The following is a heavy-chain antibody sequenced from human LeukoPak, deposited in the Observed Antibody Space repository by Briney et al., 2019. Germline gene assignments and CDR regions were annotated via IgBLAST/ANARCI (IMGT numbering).Heavy chain of an antibody. CDR3: ARRELLVRSWFDP. J-gene: IGHJ5*02. Sequence: ASVKVSCKASGYTFTSYGISWVRQAPGQGLEWMGWISGYNGKTDYAQEFQGRVTMTTDTSTTTAYMELRSLRSDDTAVYYCARRELLVRSWFDPWGQGTQVTVSS. CDR1: GYTFTSYG. D-gene: IGHD3-10*01. CDR2: ISGYNGKT. V-gene: IGHV1-18*01.